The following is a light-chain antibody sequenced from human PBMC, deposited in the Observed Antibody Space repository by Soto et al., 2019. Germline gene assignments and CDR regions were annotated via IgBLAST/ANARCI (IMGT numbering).Light chain of an antibody. V-gene: IGLV1-44*01. CDR3: QSYDSSLSGYV. CDR2: TDS. J-gene: IGLJ1*01. Sequence: QSVLTQPPSASGTPGQRVTISCSGSSSNIGGSSVNWYQHLPGTAPKLLIYTDSRRPSGVPGRSSGSKSGTSASLAITGLQAEDEADYFCQSYDSSLSGYVFGTGTKVTVL. CDR1: SSNIGGSS.